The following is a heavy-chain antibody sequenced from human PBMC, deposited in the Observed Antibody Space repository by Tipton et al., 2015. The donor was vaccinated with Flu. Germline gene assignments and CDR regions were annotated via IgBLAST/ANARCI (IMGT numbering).Heavy chain of an antibody. J-gene: IGHJ5*02. D-gene: IGHD3/OR15-3a*01. CDR1: GYSISTGYY. CDR2: ISHSGST. CDR3: ATFFDSMYGVVIMARLDT. V-gene: IGHV4-38-2*01. Sequence: GLVKPSETLSLTCAVSGYSISTGYYWGWIRQPPGKGLEWIGSISHSGSTYYNSSLRSRVRISVDKSKNQFFLRLNSVTAADTATYFCATFFDSMYGVVIMARLDTWGQGIKVTVSS.